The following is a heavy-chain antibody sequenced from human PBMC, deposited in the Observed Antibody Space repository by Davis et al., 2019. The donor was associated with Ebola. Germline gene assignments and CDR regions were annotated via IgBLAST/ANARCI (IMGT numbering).Heavy chain of an antibody. CDR3: ARESLSGYDFRGAFDI. D-gene: IGHD5-12*01. CDR1: GYTFTSYG. Sequence: AASVKVSCKASGYTFTSYGISWVRQAPGQGLEWMGWISAYNGNTNYAQKLQGRVTMTTDTSTSTAYMELRSLRSDDTAVYYCARESLSGYDFRGAFDIWGQGTMVTVSS. CDR2: ISAYNGNT. V-gene: IGHV1-18*01. J-gene: IGHJ3*02.